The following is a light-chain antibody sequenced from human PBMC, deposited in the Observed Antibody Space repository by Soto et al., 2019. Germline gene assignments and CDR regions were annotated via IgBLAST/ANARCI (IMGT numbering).Light chain of an antibody. CDR1: QSISSW. CDR2: KAS. J-gene: IGKJ1*01. Sequence: DIQMTQSPSTLSASVGDRVTITCRASQSISSWLAWYQQKPGKAPKLLIYKASSLESGVPSRFSGSGSGTEFTLTISSLQPDNFETYYCQQYNISPWTFGQGTKVEIK. V-gene: IGKV1-5*03. CDR3: QQYNISPWT.